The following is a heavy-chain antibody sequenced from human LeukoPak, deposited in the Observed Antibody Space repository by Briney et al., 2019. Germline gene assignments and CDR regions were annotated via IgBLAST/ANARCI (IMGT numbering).Heavy chain of an antibody. CDR2: IRYDGSNK. J-gene: IGHJ3*02. V-gene: IGHV3-30*02. D-gene: IGHD6-13*01. Sequence: PGRSLRLSCAASGITFSSYGMHWVRQAPGKGLEWVAFIRYDGSNKYYADSVKGRFTISRDNSKNTLYLQMNSLRAEDTAVYYCVKDSAAAGYDAFDIWGQGTMVTVSS. CDR3: VKDSAAAGYDAFDI. CDR1: GITFSSYG.